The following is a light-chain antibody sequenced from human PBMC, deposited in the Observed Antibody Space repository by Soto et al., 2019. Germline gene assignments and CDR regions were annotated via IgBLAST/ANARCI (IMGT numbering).Light chain of an antibody. Sequence: EIVMTQSPVTLSVSPGERATLSCRASQSVRSNLAWYQQKPGQAPRLLIYGASTRATGVPARFSGSGSGTEFTLTISSLQSEDFAVYYCHHYNNWPPWTFGQGTKVEIK. V-gene: IGKV3-15*01. CDR2: GAS. CDR1: QSVRSN. CDR3: HHYNNWPPWT. J-gene: IGKJ1*01.